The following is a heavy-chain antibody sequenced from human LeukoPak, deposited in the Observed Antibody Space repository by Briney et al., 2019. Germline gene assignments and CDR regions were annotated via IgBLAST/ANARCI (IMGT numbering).Heavy chain of an antibody. CDR1: GGTFSSYA. J-gene: IGHJ4*02. CDR2: IIPIFGTA. Sequence: SVKVSCKASGGTFSSYAISWVRQAPGQGLEWMGGIIPIFGTANYAQKFRGRVTITADESTSTAYMELSSLRSEDTAVYYCARPRHYDILTGYYDEGLDYWGQGTLVTVSS. D-gene: IGHD3-9*01. V-gene: IGHV1-69*13. CDR3: ARPRHYDILTGYYDEGLDY.